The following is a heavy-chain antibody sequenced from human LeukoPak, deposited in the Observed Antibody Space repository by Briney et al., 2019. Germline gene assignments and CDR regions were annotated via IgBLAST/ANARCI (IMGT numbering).Heavy chain of an antibody. CDR1: GGSIRNYD. CDR3: ASSLATNKIPRVTFDS. J-gene: IGHJ4*02. CDR2: VSYSGST. D-gene: IGHD3-10*01. Sequence: SETLSLTCTVSGGSIRNYDWNWIRQSPGKGLEWIGFVSYSGSTNFNPSLRSRVNMSLDTSKRQFSLNLSSVTAADTAFCYCASSLATNKIPRVTFDSWGQGTLVSVSS. V-gene: IGHV4-59*01.